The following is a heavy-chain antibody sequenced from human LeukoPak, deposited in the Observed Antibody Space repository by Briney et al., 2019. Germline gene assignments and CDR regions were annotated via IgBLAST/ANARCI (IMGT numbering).Heavy chain of an antibody. CDR1: ADSISSPYY. V-gene: IGHV4-38-2*02. CDR2: INHSGST. D-gene: IGHD5-12*01. CDR3: ARVSGYDWESFYDY. J-gene: IGHJ4*02. Sequence: SETLSLTCTVSADSISSPYYWGWIRQPPGKGLEWIGEINHSGSTNYNPSLKSRVTISVDTSKNQFSLKLSSVTAADTAVYYCARVSGYDWESFYDYWGQGTLVTVSS.